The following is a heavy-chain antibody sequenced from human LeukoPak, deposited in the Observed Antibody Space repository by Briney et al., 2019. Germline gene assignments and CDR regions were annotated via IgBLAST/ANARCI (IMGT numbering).Heavy chain of an antibody. CDR2: ISYDGSNK. CDR1: GFTFSSYA. CDR3: ARDPGGYYNYYGMDV. Sequence: GGSPRLSCAASGFTFSSYAMHWVRQAPGKGLEWVAVISYDGSNKYYADSVKGRFTISRDNSKNTLSLQMNSLGAEDTAVYYCARDPGGYYNYYGMDVWGQGTTVTVSS. V-gene: IGHV3-30*04. J-gene: IGHJ6*02.